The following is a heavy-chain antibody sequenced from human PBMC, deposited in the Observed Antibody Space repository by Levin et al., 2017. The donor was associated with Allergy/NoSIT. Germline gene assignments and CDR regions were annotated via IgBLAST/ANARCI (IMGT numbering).Heavy chain of an antibody. Sequence: GGSLRLSCAASGFTFSSYSMNWVRQTPGKGLEWVSSISTTGSYIYYADSVKGRFSVSRDNAKNSLSLQMNSLRAEDTALYYGARAATTMTDWYCDLWGRGTLVTVSS. D-gene: IGHD4-17*01. CDR3: ARAATTMTDWYCDL. CDR1: GFTFSSYS. CDR2: ISTTGSYI. J-gene: IGHJ2*01. V-gene: IGHV3-21*01.